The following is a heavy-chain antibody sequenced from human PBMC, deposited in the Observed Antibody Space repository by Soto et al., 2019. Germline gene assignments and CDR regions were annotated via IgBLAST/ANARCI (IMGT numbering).Heavy chain of an antibody. D-gene: IGHD6-19*01. CDR1: GFTFTTYA. V-gene: IGHV3-23*01. J-gene: IGHJ4*02. CDR2: ISGSGAGT. CDR3: AKEALTVAGNNFDS. Sequence: LLESGGGLVQPGGSLRLSCAASGFTFTTYAMGWVRQAPGKGLQWVSSISGSGAGTFYADSVKGRFTISRDNAKKMVYLQMNGLRADDTALYHCAKEALTVAGNNFDSWGQGTLVTVSS.